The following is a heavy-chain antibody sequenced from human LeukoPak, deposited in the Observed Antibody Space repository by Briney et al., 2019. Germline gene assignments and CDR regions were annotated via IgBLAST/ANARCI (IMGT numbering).Heavy chain of an antibody. D-gene: IGHD3-9*01. CDR3: AKWLGRYFDSPRSGFDY. CDR2: ISGSGGSA. J-gene: IGHJ4*02. Sequence: GGSLRLSCAASGFTFSSYAMSWVRQAPGKGLEWVSAISGSGGSAYYADSVKGRFTISRDNSKNTLYLQMNSLRAEDTAVYYCAKWLGRYFDSPRSGFDYWGQGTLVTVSS. V-gene: IGHV3-23*01. CDR1: GFTFSSYA.